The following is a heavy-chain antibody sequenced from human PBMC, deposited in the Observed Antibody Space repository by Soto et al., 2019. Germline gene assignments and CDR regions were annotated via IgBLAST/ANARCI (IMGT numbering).Heavy chain of an antibody. CDR2: IYPGDSDT. Sequence: PGESLKISCKGSGYSFTSYWIGWVRQMPGKGLEWMGIIYPGDSDTRYSPSFQGQVTISADKSISTAYLQWSSLKASDTAMYYCARPAYYYDSSGYYSLYYFDYWSQGTLVTVSS. D-gene: IGHD3-22*01. J-gene: IGHJ4*02. CDR3: ARPAYYYDSSGYYSLYYFDY. V-gene: IGHV5-51*01. CDR1: GYSFTSYW.